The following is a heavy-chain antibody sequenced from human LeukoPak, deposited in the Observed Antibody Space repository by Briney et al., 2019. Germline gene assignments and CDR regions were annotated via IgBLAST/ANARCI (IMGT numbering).Heavy chain of an antibody. CDR3: ARGSILEWLLDIDY. CDR1: GFTFSSYG. V-gene: IGHV3-33*01. CDR2: IWYDGSNK. J-gene: IGHJ4*02. D-gene: IGHD3-3*01. Sequence: GGPLRLSCAASGFTFSSYGMHWVRQAPGKGLEWVAVIWYDGSNKYYADSVKGRFTISRDNSKNTLYLQMNSLRAEDTAVYYCARGSILEWLLDIDYWGQGTLVTVSS.